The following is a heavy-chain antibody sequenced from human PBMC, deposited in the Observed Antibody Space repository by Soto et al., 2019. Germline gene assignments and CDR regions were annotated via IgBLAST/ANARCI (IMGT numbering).Heavy chain of an antibody. V-gene: IGHV3-23*01. CDR2: ISGSGGST. J-gene: IGHJ6*02. CDR1: GFTFSSYA. Sequence: LRLSCAASGFTFSSYAMSWVRQAPGKGLEWVSAISGSGGSTYYADSVKGRFTISRDNSKNTLYLQMNSLRAEDTAVYYCASPNGEQQLVPEYYYYGMDVWGQGTTVTVSS. CDR3: ASPNGEQQLVPEYYYYGMDV. D-gene: IGHD6-13*01.